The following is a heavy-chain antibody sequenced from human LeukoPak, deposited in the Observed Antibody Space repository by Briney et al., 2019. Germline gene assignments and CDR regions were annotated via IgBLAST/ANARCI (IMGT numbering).Heavy chain of an antibody. CDR3: ARCMSELDYGDYAYYYHMDV. D-gene: IGHD4-17*01. Sequence: SETLSLTCTVSGDSLTSGSRYWSWIRQPAGKGLEWIGHFYSSTRTTYNPSLESRVTISGDTAKNQFSLKLDSVTAADTAVYLCARCMSELDYGDYAYYYHMDVWGKGTTVTVSS. CDR2: FYSSTRT. CDR1: GDSLTSGSRY. J-gene: IGHJ6*04. V-gene: IGHV4-61*09.